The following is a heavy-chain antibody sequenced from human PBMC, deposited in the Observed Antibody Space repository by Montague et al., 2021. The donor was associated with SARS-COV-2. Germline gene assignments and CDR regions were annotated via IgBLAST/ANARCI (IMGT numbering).Heavy chain of an antibody. Sequence: SETLSLTCTVSGGSISNSIYYWDWIRQPPGEGLEWIGSIYYTGNTYYNPSPKSRVTISIDTSKNQFSLKLSSVTAADTAVYYCARPGSGYSYGSGAFDYWGQGTLVTVSS. J-gene: IGHJ4*02. CDR3: ARPGSGYSYGSGAFDY. D-gene: IGHD5-18*01. CDR1: GGSISNSIYY. V-gene: IGHV4-39*01. CDR2: IYYTGNT.